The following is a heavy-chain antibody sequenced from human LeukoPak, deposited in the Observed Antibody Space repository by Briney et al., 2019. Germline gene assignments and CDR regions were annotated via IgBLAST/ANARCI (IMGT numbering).Heavy chain of an antibody. Sequence: KSSETLSLTCTVSGYSISSGYYWGWIRQPPGKGLEWIGSIYHGGSTYYNPSLKSRVTISVDTSKNQFSLKLSSVTAADTAVYYCARVGRITIFGVVRTWFDYWGQGTLVTVSS. V-gene: IGHV4-38-2*02. CDR1: GYSISSGYY. D-gene: IGHD3-3*01. J-gene: IGHJ4*02. CDR3: ARVGRITIFGVVRTWFDY. CDR2: IYHGGST.